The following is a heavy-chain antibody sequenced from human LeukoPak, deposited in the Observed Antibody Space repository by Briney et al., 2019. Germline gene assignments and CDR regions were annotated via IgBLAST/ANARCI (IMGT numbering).Heavy chain of an antibody. CDR1: GDSVSSNRAA. J-gene: IGHJ4*02. V-gene: IGHV6-1*01. D-gene: IGHD6-19*01. CDR2: TYYRSKWYN. Sequence: SQTLSLTCAISGDSVSSNRAAWNWIRQSPSRGLEWLGRTYYRSKWYNDYAVSVKSRITINPDTSKNQFSLQLNSVTPEDTAVYYCAREGGRWLVSIDWADFDYWGQGTLVTVSS. CDR3: AREGGRWLVSIDWADFDY.